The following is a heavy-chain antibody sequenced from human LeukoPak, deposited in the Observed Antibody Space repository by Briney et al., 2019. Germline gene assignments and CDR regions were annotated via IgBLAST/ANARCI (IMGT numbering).Heavy chain of an antibody. Sequence: GGSLRLSCAASGFTFSSYEMNWVRQAPGKGLEWVSYISRSGSTIYYADSVKGRFTISRDNAKNSLYLQMNSLRAEDTAVYYCAREAVAFDYWGQGTLVTVSS. J-gene: IGHJ4*02. CDR1: GFTFSSYE. V-gene: IGHV3-48*03. D-gene: IGHD6-19*01. CDR2: ISRSGSTI. CDR3: AREAVAFDY.